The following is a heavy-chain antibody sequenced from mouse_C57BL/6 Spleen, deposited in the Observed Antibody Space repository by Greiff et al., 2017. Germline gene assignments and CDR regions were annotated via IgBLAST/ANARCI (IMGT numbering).Heavy chain of an antibody. CDR3: ARREDDYAMDY. Sequence: VQLQQPGAELVRPGTSVKLSCKASGYTFTSYWMHWVKQRPGQGLEWIGVIDPSDSYTNYNQKFKGKATLTVDTSSSTADMQLSSLTSEDSAVYYCARREDDYAMDYWGQGTSVTVSS. CDR2: IDPSDSYT. J-gene: IGHJ4*01. V-gene: IGHV1-59*01. CDR1: GYTFTSYW.